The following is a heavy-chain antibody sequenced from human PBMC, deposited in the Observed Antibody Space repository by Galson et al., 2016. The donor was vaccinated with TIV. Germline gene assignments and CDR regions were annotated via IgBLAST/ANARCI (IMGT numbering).Heavy chain of an antibody. CDR1: GFTFSYAW. CDR2: IKTKMEGGAT. D-gene: IGHD2-15*01. V-gene: IGHV3-15*01. J-gene: IGHJ6*02. Sequence: SLRLSCAVSGFTFSYAWMTWVRQAPGKGLEWVGRIKTKMEGGATDYAAVVKGSFTILRDDSKNMLYLQMKSLKTEDTGVYYCATESVVLGEHFYHGMELRGQGTTVVVSS. CDR3: ATESVVLGEHFYHGMEL.